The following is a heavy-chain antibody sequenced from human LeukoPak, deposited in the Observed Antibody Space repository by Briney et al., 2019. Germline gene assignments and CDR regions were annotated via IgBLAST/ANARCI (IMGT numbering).Heavy chain of an antibody. D-gene: IGHD2-21*01. CDR3: ARRGEGLDFDY. CDR2: IYYTATT. J-gene: IGHJ4*02. Sequence: SETLSLTCFVSGGSISTTNYYWGWIRQPPGKGLEWIGNIYYTATTHYNPSLKSRVTMSVDTSKNQFSLKLSSVTAADTAVSYCARRGEGLDFDYWGQGTLVTVSS. V-gene: IGHV4-39*01. CDR1: GGSISTTNYY.